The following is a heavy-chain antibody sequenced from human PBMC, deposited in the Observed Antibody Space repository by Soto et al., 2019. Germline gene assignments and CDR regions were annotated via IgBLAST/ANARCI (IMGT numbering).Heavy chain of an antibody. Sequence: QVQLVQSGAEVKKPGSSVKVSCKASGGTFSSYAISWVRQAPGQGLEWMGGIIPIFGTANYAQKFQGRVTITXXEXTSXAYMELSSLRSEDTAVYYCARVRGSYSSSWYMVAPWGQGTLVTVSS. D-gene: IGHD6-13*01. CDR1: GGTFSSYA. V-gene: IGHV1-69*05. CDR2: IIPIFGTA. CDR3: ARVRGSYSSSWYMVAP. J-gene: IGHJ5*02.